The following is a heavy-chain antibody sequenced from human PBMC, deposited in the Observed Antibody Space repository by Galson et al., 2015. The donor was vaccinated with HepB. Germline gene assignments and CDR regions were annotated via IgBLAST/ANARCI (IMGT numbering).Heavy chain of an antibody. CDR1: GSSFTSYW. CDR2: IYPGDSDT. D-gene: IGHD3-22*01. V-gene: IGHV5-51*01. J-gene: IGHJ6*02. Sequence: QSGAEVTKPGESLKISCKGSGSSFTSYWIGWVRQMPGKGLEWMGIIYPGDSDTRYSPSFQGQVTISADKSISTAYLQWSSLKASDTAMYYCARGYRTYYYDSSGYYPRGMDVWGQGTTATVSS. CDR3: ARGYRTYYYDSSGYYPRGMDV.